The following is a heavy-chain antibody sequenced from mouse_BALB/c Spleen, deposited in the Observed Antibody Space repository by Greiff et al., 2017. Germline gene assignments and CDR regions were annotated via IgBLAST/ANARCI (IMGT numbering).Heavy chain of an antibody. D-gene: IGHD2-1*01. Sequence: VQGVESGPGLVAPSQSLSITCTVSGFSLTGYGVNWVRQPPGKGLEWLGMIWGDGSTDYNSALKSRLSISKDNSKSQVFLKMNSLQTDDTARYYCAREDGNYGGGAMDYWGQGTSVTVSS. CDR2: IWGDGST. J-gene: IGHJ4*01. V-gene: IGHV2-6-7*01. CDR3: AREDGNYGGGAMDY. CDR1: GFSLTGYG.